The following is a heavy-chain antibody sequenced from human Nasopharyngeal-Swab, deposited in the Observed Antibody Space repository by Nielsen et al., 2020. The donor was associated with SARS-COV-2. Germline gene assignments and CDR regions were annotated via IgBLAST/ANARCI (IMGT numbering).Heavy chain of an antibody. D-gene: IGHD3-10*01. V-gene: IGHV3-23*01. Sequence: GESLELSCAASGFTFSSYAMSWVRQAPGKGLEWVSAISGSGGSTYYADSVKGRFTISRDNSKNTLYLQMNSLRAEDTAVYYCAKQLLWFGELLDMFDYWGQGTLVTVSS. CDR2: ISGSGGST. CDR3: AKQLLWFGELLDMFDY. J-gene: IGHJ4*02. CDR1: GFTFSSYA.